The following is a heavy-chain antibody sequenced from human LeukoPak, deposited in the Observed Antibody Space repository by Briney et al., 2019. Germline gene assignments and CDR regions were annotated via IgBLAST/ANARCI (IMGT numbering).Heavy chain of an antibody. CDR2: ISSSSSSI. D-gene: IGHD1-7*01. J-gene: IGHJ3*02. V-gene: IGHV3-21*01. CDR1: EFTFSSYT. CDR3: ARGSWNYAFDI. Sequence: GGSLRLSCAASEFTFSSYTLNWVRQAPGQGLQWVSPISSSSSSIYYADSVKGRFTISRDNAKNSLYLQMNSLGAGDTAVYYCARGSWNYAFDIWGQGTMVTVSS.